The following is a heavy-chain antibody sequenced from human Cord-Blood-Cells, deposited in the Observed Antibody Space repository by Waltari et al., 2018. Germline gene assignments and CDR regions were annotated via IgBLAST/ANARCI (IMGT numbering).Heavy chain of an antibody. CDR3: PREESSSEYFAY. J-gene: IGHJ4*02. CDR1: GFSLSTRGVG. Sequence: QITLKESGPTLVKPTQTLTLTCTFPGFSLSTRGVGVVWLRQPPGKALEWLALIYWNDDKRYSPSLKSRLTITKDTSKHQVVLTMTNMDPVDTATYYCPREESSSEYFAYWGQGTLVTVSS. V-gene: IGHV2-5*01. CDR2: IYWNDDK. D-gene: IGHD6-6*01.